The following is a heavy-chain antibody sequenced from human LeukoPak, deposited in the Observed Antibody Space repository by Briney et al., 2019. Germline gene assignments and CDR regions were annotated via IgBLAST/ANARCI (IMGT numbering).Heavy chain of an antibody. CDR1: GFTFSSYE. Sequence: GGSLRLSCAASGFTFSSYEMNWVRQAPGKGLDWVSYISSSGTTIYYADSVKGRFTISRDNAKNSLYLQMNSLRAEDTAVYYCARGGIPPDYWGQGTQVTVSS. V-gene: IGHV3-48*03. J-gene: IGHJ4*02. CDR3: ARGGIPPDY. CDR2: ISSSGTTI. D-gene: IGHD2-2*02.